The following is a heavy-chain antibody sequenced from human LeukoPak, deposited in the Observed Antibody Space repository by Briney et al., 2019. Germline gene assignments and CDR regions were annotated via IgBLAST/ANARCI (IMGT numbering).Heavy chain of an antibody. J-gene: IGHJ6*03. CDR2: IIPIFGTA. V-gene: IGHV1-69*05. CDR3: ARTVGGDYQHYYYYYMDV. CDR1: GYTFTGYY. Sequence: SVKVSCKAPGYTFTGYYMHWVRQAPGQGLEWMGRIIPIFGTANYAQKFQGRVTITTDESTSTAYMELSSLRSEDTAVYYCARTVGGDYQHYYYYYMDVWGKGTTVTVSS. D-gene: IGHD4-17*01.